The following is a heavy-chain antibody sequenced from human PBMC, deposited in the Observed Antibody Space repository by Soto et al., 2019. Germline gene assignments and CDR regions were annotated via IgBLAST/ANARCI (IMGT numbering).Heavy chain of an antibody. D-gene: IGHD3-22*01. CDR2: ISGSGGST. CDR3: AKDGLSPWLLPYYYGMDV. Sequence: PGGSLRLSCAASGFTFSSYAMSWVRQAPGKGLEWVSAISGSGGSTYYADSVKGRFTISRDNSKNTLYLQMNSLRAEDTAVYYCAKDGLSPWLLPYYYGMDVWGQGTTVTVSS. CDR1: GFTFSSYA. V-gene: IGHV3-23*01. J-gene: IGHJ6*02.